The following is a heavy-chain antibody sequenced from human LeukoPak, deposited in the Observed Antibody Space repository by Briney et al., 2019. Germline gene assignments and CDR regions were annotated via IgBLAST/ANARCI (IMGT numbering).Heavy chain of an antibody. J-gene: IGHJ4*02. CDR3: AKERLWFGELFPDY. D-gene: IGHD3-10*01. CDR2: IRYDGSNK. V-gene: IGHV3-30*02. CDR1: GFTFSSYG. Sequence: GGSLRLSCAASGFTFSSYGMHWVRQAPGKGLEWVAFIRYDGSNKYYADSVKGRFTISRDNSTNTLYLQMNSLRAEDTAVYYCAKERLWFGELFPDYWGQGTLVTVSS.